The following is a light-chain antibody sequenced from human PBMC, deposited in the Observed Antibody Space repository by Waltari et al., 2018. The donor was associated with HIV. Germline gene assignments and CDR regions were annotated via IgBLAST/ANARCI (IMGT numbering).Light chain of an antibody. Sequence: FLTQSPATLSLSPGERATLSCRASQSIGSSLTWYQQKPGQAPRLLIYDASNRATGVPARFSGSGSGTDFTLTISSLETEDFAVYDCQQRTHWRSVGFTFGPGTKVDIK. V-gene: IGKV3-11*01. CDR1: QSIGSS. CDR2: DAS. CDR3: QQRTHWRSVGFT. J-gene: IGKJ3*01.